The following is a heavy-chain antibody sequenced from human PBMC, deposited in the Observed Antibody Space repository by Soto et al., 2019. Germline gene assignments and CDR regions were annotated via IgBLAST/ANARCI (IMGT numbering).Heavy chain of an antibody. J-gene: IGHJ4*02. V-gene: IGHV4-30-2*01. CDR3: ARREIQGLIDY. CDR1: GGSISSGGYS. Sequence: SETLSLTCAVSGGSISSGGYSWSWIRQPPGKGLEWIGYIYQSGSTYYNPSLKSRVTMSVDTSKNQFSLELTSVTAADTAVYYCARREIQGLIDYWGQGTLVTVSS. CDR2: IYQSGST. D-gene: IGHD1-26*01.